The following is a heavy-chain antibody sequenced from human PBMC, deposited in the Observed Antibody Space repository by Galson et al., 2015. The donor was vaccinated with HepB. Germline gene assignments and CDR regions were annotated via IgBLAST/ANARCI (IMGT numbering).Heavy chain of an antibody. V-gene: IGHV4-61*01. D-gene: IGHD6-19*01. CDR1: GGPVSSGSYY. CDR3: ARAVRSYPSFDC. Sequence: TVSGGPVSSGSYYWSWIRQPPGKGLEWIGYIYYSGSTNYNPSLKSRVTISVDTSKNQFSLKLSSVTAADTAVYYCARAVRSYPSFDCWGQGSLVTVSS. J-gene: IGHJ4*02. CDR2: IYYSGST.